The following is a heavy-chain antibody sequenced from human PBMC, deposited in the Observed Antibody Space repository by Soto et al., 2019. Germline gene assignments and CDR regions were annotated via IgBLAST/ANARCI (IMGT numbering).Heavy chain of an antibody. J-gene: IGHJ5*02. V-gene: IGHV4-31*03. CDR2: IYYSGST. CDR3: ARESWTYGVKKKNWFDP. Sequence: SETLSLTCTVSGGSISSGGYYWSWIRQHPGKGLEWIGYIYYSGSTYYNPSLKSRVTISVDTSKNQFSLKLSSVTAADTAVYYCARESWTYGVKKKNWFDPWGKGTLVTVSS. D-gene: IGHD4-17*01. CDR1: GGSISSGGYY.